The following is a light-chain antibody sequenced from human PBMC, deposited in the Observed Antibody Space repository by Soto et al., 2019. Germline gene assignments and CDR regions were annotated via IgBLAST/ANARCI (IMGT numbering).Light chain of an antibody. CDR1: RDISNY. CDR2: GAS. J-gene: IGKJ4*01. Sequence: DIQVTQSPSSLSASLGDRVSITCRASRDISNYLAWYQQKPGQVPRLLISGASTLHSGVPSRFSGSGSGTDFTLPITSLQPEDIATYFCQKYDTAPLTFGGGTKVEI. CDR3: QKYDTAPLT. V-gene: IGKV1-27*01.